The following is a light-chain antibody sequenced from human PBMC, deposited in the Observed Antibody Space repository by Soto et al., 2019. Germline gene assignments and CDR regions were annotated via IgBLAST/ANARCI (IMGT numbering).Light chain of an antibody. CDR2: GTS. CDR1: QSVSSSY. J-gene: IGKJ1*01. CDR3: LQYGSSSWT. Sequence: ESVLTQSPGTLYLSPGEIATLSCRASQSVSSSYLAWYKQKPGQAPRLLIYGTSSRATAIPDRFRGSGSGTDFTLTISRLEPEDVAVYYCLQYGSSSWTFGQGTKVEI. V-gene: IGKV3-20*01.